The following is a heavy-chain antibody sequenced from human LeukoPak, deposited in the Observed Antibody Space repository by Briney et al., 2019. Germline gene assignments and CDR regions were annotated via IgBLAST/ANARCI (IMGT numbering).Heavy chain of an antibody. CDR2: IDGTSTNI. Sequence: GESLRLSCAASGFTFSDYRMNWVRQAPGKGLEWVSSIDGTSTNIYYADSVKGRFTISRDNAKNSVYLQMNSLRAEDTAVYYCARDDPSMIAALHYWGQGTLVTVSS. CDR1: GFTFSDYR. CDR3: ARDDPSMIAALHY. D-gene: IGHD6-6*01. J-gene: IGHJ4*02. V-gene: IGHV3-21*01.